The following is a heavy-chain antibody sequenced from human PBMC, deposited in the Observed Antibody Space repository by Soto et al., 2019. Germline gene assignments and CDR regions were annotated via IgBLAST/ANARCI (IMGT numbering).Heavy chain of an antibody. J-gene: IGHJ3*02. Sequence: LSLTCTVSGGSISSGDYYWSWIRQPPGKGLEWIGYIYYSGSTYYNPSLKSRVTISVDTSKNQFSLKLSSVTAADTAVYYCAQIWSGIPRDAFDIWGQGTMVTVSS. CDR1: GGSISSGDYY. D-gene: IGHD3-3*01. CDR3: AQIWSGIPRDAFDI. CDR2: IYYSGST. V-gene: IGHV4-30-4*01.